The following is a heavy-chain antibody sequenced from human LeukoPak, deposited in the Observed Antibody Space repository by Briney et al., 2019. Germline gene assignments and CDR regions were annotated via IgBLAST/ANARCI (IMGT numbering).Heavy chain of an antibody. J-gene: IGHJ1*01. Sequence: SETLSLTCTVSGGSISSYYWSWIRQPPGKGLEWIGYIYYSGSTNYNPSLKSRATISVDTSKNQFSLKLSSVTAADTAVYYCASTVVPAATSLRVPEYFQHWGQGTLVTVSS. CDR3: ASTVVPAATSLRVPEYFQH. V-gene: IGHV4-59*01. CDR2: IYYSGST. CDR1: GGSISSYY. D-gene: IGHD2-2*01.